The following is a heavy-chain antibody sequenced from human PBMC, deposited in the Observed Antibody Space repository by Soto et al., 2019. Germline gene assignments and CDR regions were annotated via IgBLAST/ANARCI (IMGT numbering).Heavy chain of an antibody. V-gene: IGHV3-21*02. CDR3: AGERSALPGARDAMDV. CDR2: ISASGGYK. Sequence: EVRLVESGGGLVKPGGSLRVSFAASGFNFNTYSMNWVRQAPGKGLQWVSFISASGGYKYYADSVRGRFTISRDNAKKSVYLEMSSLTADDSAVYFCAGERSALPGARDAMDVWGQGTTVTVSS. CDR1: GFNFNTYS. D-gene: IGHD1-26*01. J-gene: IGHJ6*02.